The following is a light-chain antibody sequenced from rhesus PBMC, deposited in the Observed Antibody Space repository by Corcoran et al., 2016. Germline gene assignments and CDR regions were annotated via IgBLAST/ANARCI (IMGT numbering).Light chain of an antibody. CDR2: GVS. V-gene: IGKV3-24*04. CDR1: QYVGSY. CDR3: QQSSNLYS. J-gene: IGKJ2*01. Sequence: ETVVTQSPATLSLSPGEGVTLSCRASQYVGSYLAWYQQKPGQPPRLLIYGVSIRATGSPDRFSGSGSGTDFTLTISSLEPEDVGLYYCQQSSNLYSFGQGPKWRSN.